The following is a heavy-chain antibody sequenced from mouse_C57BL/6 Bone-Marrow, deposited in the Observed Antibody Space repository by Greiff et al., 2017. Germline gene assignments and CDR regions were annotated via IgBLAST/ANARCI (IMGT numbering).Heavy chain of an antibody. J-gene: IGHJ1*03. Sequence: VQLQQPGAELVKPGASVKLSCKASGYTFTSYWMHWVKQRPGRGLEWIGRIDPNSGGTKYNEKFKSKGTLTVDKPSSTAYMQLSSQKSEDSAVYYCGRWGPYYFGSRGYFDVWGTGTTVTGSS. CDR2: IDPNSGGT. D-gene: IGHD1-1*01. CDR3: GRWGPYYFGSRGYFDV. V-gene: IGHV1-72*01. CDR1: GYTFTSYW.